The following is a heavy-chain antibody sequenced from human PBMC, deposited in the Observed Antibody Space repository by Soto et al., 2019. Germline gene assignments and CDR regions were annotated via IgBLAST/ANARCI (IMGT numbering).Heavy chain of an antibody. CDR3: ATGRGDVLD. CDR1: GFTFSYAW. CDR2: IKSKTDGGTT. D-gene: IGHD3-10*01. Sequence: EVQLVESGGDLAKPGGSLRLSCAVSGFTFSYAWMNWVRQAPGKGLEWVGRIKSKTDGGTTDYAAPVKGRFTISRDDSRNMVFLQMNSLGTEDTAVYYCATGRGDVLDWGQGTRVTVSS. J-gene: IGHJ4*02. V-gene: IGHV3-15*07.